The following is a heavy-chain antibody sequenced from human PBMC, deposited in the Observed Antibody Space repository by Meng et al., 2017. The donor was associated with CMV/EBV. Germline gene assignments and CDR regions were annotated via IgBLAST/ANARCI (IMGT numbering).Heavy chain of an antibody. CDR1: GFTFSSYG. V-gene: IGHV3-30*02. CDR2: IRYDGSNK. J-gene: IGHJ6*02. Sequence: GGSLRLSCAASGFTFSSYGMHWVRQAPGKGLEWVAFIRYDGSNKYYADSVKGRFTISRDNSKNTLYLQMNSLRAEDTAVYYCAREDYGYYGMDVWGQGTTVTVSS. CDR3: AREDYGYYGMDV.